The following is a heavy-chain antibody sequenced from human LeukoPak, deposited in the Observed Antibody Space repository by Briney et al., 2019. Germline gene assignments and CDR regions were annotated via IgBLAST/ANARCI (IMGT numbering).Heavy chain of an antibody. J-gene: IGHJ4*02. CDR1: GYSFSDYH. V-gene: IGHV1-2*06. CDR2: INPNNGGT. Sequence: ASVKVSCKASGYSFSDYHMNWVRQAPGQGLEWMGRINPNNGGTNYAQNFQGRVTMTRNTSISTAYMELSSLRSEDTAVYYCAKERGYSYGLGYWGQGTLVTVSS. D-gene: IGHD5-18*01. CDR3: AKERGYSYGLGY.